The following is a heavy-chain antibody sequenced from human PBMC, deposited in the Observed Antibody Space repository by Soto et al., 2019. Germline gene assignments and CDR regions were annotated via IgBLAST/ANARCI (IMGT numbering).Heavy chain of an antibody. D-gene: IGHD4-17*01. CDR3: AKDFTPWFGDYFYYYYYGMDV. J-gene: IGHJ6*02. CDR1: GFTFSSYG. CDR2: MSYDGSK. Sequence: GGSLRLSCAAAGFTFSSYGMHWVRQAPGTGLEWVAVMSYDGSKYYADTVKGRFTISRDNSKNTLYLQINSLRPEDTAVYYCAKDFTPWFGDYFYYYYYGMDVWGQGTTVTVS. V-gene: IGHV3-30*18.